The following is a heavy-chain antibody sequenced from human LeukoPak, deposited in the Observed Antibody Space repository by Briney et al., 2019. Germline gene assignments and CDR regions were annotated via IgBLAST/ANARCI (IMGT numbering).Heavy chain of an antibody. J-gene: IGHJ6*03. CDR2: IKQDGSEK. CDR3: ARVMSASVWRSYGSYYYYYYMDI. Sequence: GGSLRLSCAASGFTFSSYWMSWVRQAPGKGLEWVANIKQDGSEKYSVDSVKGRFTISRDNAKNPLYMQMNSLRAEDTAVYCCARVMSASVWRSYGSYYYYYYMDIWGKGTTVTVSS. D-gene: IGHD3-16*01. V-gene: IGHV3-7*01. CDR1: GFTFSSYW.